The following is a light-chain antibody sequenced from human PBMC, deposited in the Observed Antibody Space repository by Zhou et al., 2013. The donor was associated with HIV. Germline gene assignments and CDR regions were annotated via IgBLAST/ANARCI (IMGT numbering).Light chain of an antibody. CDR2: GAS. J-gene: IGKJ5*01. CDR3: QQYGNSPMT. CDR1: QSVDTY. V-gene: IGKV3-20*01. Sequence: EVLMTQSPVTLSVSPGGRATLSCRASQSVDTYLAWYQQKSGQAPRLLIYGASSRAAGIPDRFSGRGSGTEFTVTISRLEPEDFAVYYCQQYGNSPMTFGQGTRLEIK.